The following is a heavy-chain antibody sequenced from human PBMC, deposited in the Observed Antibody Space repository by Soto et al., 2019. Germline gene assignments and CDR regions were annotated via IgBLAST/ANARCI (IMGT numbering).Heavy chain of an antibody. V-gene: IGHV3-11*03. CDR1: GFTFSDYY. CDR3: ARSPDEDSPLGY. D-gene: IGHD5-18*01. Sequence: GGALRLSCAASGFTFSDYYMSLIRQAQGKGLEWVSYISSSSSYTNYADSVKGRFAISRDNAKNSLYLQMNSLRAEDTAVYYCARSPDEDSPLGYWGQGTLVTVSS. CDR2: ISSSSSYT. J-gene: IGHJ4*02.